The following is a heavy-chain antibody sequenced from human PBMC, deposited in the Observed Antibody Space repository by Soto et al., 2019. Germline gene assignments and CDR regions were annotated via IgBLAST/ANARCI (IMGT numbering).Heavy chain of an antibody. J-gene: IGHJ4*02. CDR3: ARTAPMDAGDKYYYDF. V-gene: IGHV1-69*13. D-gene: IGHD3-16*01. CDR1: GGTFSTFG. CDR2: IIPFFGTA. Sequence: SVKVSCKTSGGTFSTFGISWVRQAPGQGLEWMGGIIPFFGTAEYSQKFEDGITITADESTNTVYMDLRSLTSEDTAIYYCARTAPMDAGDKYYYDFWGQGALVTVSS.